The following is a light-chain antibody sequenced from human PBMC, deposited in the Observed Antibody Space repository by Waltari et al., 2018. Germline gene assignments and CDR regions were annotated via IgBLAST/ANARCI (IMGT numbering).Light chain of an antibody. Sequence: DIVMTQSPDSLAVSLGERATINCKSSQSVLYSSSNKNYLSWYQQKPGHPPKLLIYWASTRESGVPDRFTGGGSGTDFTLTISSLQAEDVGVYYCYQHFITPFAFGPGTRVDIK. CDR1: QSVLYSSSNKNY. CDR3: YQHFITPFA. CDR2: WAS. J-gene: IGKJ3*01. V-gene: IGKV4-1*01.